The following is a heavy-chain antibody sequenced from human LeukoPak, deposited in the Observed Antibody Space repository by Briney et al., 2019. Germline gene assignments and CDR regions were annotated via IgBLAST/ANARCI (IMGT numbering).Heavy chain of an antibody. V-gene: IGHV1-18*01. CDR2: ISAYNGDT. CDR3: ARGGYTSFDY. D-gene: IGHD2-2*02. J-gene: IGHJ4*02. Sequence: ASVKVSCKASGYTFTSYAISWVRQAPGQGLEWLGWISAYNGDTNYAQKLQGRVTMTTDTSTTTAYLELRRLRSDDTAVYHWARGGYTSFDYWGPGTLVTVSP. CDR1: GYTFTSYA.